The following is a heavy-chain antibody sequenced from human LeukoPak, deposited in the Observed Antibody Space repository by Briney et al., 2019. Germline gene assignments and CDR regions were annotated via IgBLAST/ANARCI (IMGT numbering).Heavy chain of an antibody. CDR3: ALCPYYDILTSYYFDY. V-gene: IGHV1-69*13. D-gene: IGHD3-9*01. Sequence: SVKVSCKASGGTFSSYAISWVRQAPGQGLEWMGGIIPIFGTANYAQKFQGRVTITADESTSTAYMELSSLRSEDTAVYYCALCPYYDILTSYYFDYWGQGTPVTVSS. J-gene: IGHJ4*02. CDR2: IIPIFGTA. CDR1: GGTFSSYA.